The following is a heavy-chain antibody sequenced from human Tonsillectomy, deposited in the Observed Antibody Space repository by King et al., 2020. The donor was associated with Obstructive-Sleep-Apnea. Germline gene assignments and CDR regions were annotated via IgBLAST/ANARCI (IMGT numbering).Heavy chain of an antibody. J-gene: IGHJ6*02. V-gene: IGHV3-7*01. CDR2: IKQDGSEK. D-gene: IGHD2-15*01. CDR1: GFTFSSYW. CDR3: AREVVVAASYYYTMDV. Sequence: VQLVESGGGLVQPGGSLRLSCAASGFTFSSYWMSWVRQAPGKGLEWVANIKQDGSEKYYVDSVKGRFTISRDNAKKSLYLQMNSLRAEDTAVYYCAREVVVAASYYYTMDVWGQGTTVTVSS.